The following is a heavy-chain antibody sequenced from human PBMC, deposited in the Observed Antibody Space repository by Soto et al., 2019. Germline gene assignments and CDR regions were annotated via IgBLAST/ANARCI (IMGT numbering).Heavy chain of an antibody. CDR1: GGSISSYY. CDR2: IYYSGST. J-gene: IGHJ3*02. Sequence: SETLSLTCTVSGGSISSYYWSWIRQPPGKGLEWIGYIYYSGSTNYNPSLKSRVTISVDTSKNQFSLKLSSVTAADAAVYYCARVPGTYYDILTGYLPTDAFDIWGQGTMGTVSS. CDR3: ARVPGTYYDILTGYLPTDAFDI. V-gene: IGHV4-59*01. D-gene: IGHD3-9*01.